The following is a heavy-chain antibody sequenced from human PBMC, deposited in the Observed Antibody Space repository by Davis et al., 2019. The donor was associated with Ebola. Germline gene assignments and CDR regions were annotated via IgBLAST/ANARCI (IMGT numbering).Heavy chain of an antibody. J-gene: IGHJ2*01. D-gene: IGHD3-16*01. Sequence: GESLKISCVASGFTFTTSTMHWVRQAPGKGLEWVALISSDGSREYYADSVEGRFTISKDNSGNTLYLHMNALTAEDTALYYCAKLRSHDYTDSSDDFYLDLWGRGTLVTVS. CDR3: AKLRSHDYTDSSDDFYLDL. CDR1: GFTFTTST. V-gene: IGHV3-30*18. CDR2: ISSDGSRE.